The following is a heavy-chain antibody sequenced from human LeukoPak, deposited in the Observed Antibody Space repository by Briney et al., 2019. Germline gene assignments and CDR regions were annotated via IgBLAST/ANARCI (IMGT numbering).Heavy chain of an antibody. J-gene: IGHJ3*02. CDR2: ISTSSSYI. Sequence: GGSLRLSCAASGFTFSAYSMNWVRQAPGKGLEWVSFISTSSSYINYADSVKGRFTISRDNAKNSLYLHMSSLRAEDTAVYYCARHSTGTTADAFDIWGQGTMVTVSS. V-gene: IGHV3-21*01. CDR3: ARHSTGTTADAFDI. CDR1: GFTFSAYS. D-gene: IGHD1-1*01.